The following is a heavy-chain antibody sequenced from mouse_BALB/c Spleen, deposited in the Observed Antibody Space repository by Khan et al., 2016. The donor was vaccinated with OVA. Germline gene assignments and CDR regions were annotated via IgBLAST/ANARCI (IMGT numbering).Heavy chain of an antibody. J-gene: IGHJ3*01. CDR1: GYSITSGYY. V-gene: IGHV3-6*02. CDR2: INYGGNN. Sequence: VQLQQSGPGLVKPSQSLSLTCSVTGYSITSGYYWNWIRQFPGNTLEWMGYINYGGNNNYNPSLKNRISITRDTSKNPFFLRLNSVTAEDSATYYCARGGRWFDYWGQGTLVTVSA. CDR3: ARGGRWFDY.